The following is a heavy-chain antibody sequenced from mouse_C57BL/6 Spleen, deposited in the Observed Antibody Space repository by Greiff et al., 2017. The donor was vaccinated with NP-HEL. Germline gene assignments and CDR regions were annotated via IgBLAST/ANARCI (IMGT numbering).Heavy chain of an antibody. J-gene: IGHJ1*03. V-gene: IGHV5-17*01. CDR3: ARTTYWYFDV. Sequence: EVMLVESGGGLVKPGGSLKLSCAASGFTFSDYGMHWVRQAPEKGLEWVAYISSGSSTIYYADTVKGRFTISRDNAKNTLFLQMTSLRSEDTAMYYCARTTYWYFDVWGTGTTVTVSS. CDR2: ISSGSSTI. D-gene: IGHD1-1*01. CDR1: GFTFSDYG.